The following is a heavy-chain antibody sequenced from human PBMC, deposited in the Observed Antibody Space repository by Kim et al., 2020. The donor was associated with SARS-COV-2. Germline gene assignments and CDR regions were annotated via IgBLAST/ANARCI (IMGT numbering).Heavy chain of an antibody. Sequence: SETLSLTCTVSGGSISSSSYYWGWIRQPPGKGLEWIGSIYYSGSTYYNPSLKSRVTISVDTSKNQFSLKLSSVTAADTAVYYCARQVPNYYDSSADYWGQGTLVTVSS. CDR1: GGSISSSSYY. V-gene: IGHV4-39*01. J-gene: IGHJ4*02. CDR2: IYYSGST. D-gene: IGHD3-22*01. CDR3: ARQVPNYYDSSADY.